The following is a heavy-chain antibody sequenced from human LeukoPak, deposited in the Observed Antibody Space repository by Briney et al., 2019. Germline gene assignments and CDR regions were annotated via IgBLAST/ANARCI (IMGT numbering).Heavy chain of an antibody. CDR1: GGSISGYY. J-gene: IGHJ5*02. CDR2: TSYTGST. V-gene: IGHV4-59*01. CDR3: ARDRVGDAS. Sequence: SETLSLTCTVSGGSISGYYWSWIRQPPGKGLEWIGYTSYTGSTDYNPSLKSRVTISVDTSKNQFSLKVNSVIAADTAVCYCARDRVGDASWGQGTLVTVSS.